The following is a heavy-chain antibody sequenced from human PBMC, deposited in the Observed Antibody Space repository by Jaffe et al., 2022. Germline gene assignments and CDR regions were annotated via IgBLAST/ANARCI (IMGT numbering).Heavy chain of an antibody. J-gene: IGHJ3*02. CDR2: IYYSGST. CDR3: ARHVGLYSGYDYGYLSGDAFDI. CDR1: GGSISSSSYY. Sequence: QLQLQESGPGLVKPSETLSLTCTVSGGSISSSSYYWGWIRQPPGKGLEWIGSIYYSGSTYYNPSLKSRVTISVDTSKNQFSLKLSSVTAADTAVYYCARHVGLYSGYDYGYLSGDAFDIWGQGTMVTVSS. V-gene: IGHV4-39*01. D-gene: IGHD5-12*01.